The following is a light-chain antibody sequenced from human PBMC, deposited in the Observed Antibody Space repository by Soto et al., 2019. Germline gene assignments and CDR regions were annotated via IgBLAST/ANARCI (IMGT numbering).Light chain of an antibody. Sequence: DLQMTQSPSTLPASVGDRLTVACRASQSIGSWLAWYQQKLGHAPKLLIYKATTLESDVPSRFSGSGSATEFTLTIASLQPDDFATYYCQQYADYSSFGQGTRVE. V-gene: IGKV1-5*03. CDR2: KAT. J-gene: IGKJ1*01. CDR1: QSIGSW. CDR3: QQYADYSS.